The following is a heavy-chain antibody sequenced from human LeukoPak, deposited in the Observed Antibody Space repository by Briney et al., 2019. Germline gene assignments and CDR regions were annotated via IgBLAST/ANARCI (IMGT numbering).Heavy chain of an antibody. V-gene: IGHV3-21*01. Sequence: GRSLRLSCAASGFTFSTYAMHWVRQAPGKGLEWVSYISSSSSYIYYADSVKGRFTISRDNAKNSLYLQMNSLRAEDTAVYYCARDHSTGVVCWFDPWGQGTLVTVSS. D-gene: IGHD2-8*01. CDR3: ARDHSTGVVCWFDP. J-gene: IGHJ5*02. CDR1: GFTFSTYA. CDR2: ISSSSSYI.